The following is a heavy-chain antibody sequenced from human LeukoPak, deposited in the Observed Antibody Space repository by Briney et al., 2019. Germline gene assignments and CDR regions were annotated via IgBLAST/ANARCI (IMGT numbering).Heavy chain of an antibody. CDR2: ISYDGSNK. Sequence: GGSLRLSCAASGFTFSSYAMHWVRQAPGKGLEWVAVISYDGSNKYYADSVKGRFTISRDNSKNTLYLQMNSLRAEDTAVYYCARDSSDWNNVLGYWGQGTLVTVSS. CDR3: ARDSSDWNNVLGY. J-gene: IGHJ4*02. V-gene: IGHV3-30-3*01. D-gene: IGHD1/OR15-1a*01. CDR1: GFTFSSYA.